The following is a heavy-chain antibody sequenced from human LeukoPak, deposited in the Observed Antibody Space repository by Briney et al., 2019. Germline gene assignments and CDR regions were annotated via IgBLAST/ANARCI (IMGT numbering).Heavy chain of an antibody. J-gene: IGHJ4*02. V-gene: IGHV1-69*13. Sequence: SVKVSCKASGGTFSSYAISWVRQAPGQGLEWMGGIIPIFGTANYAQKFQGRVTITADESTSTAYMELSSLRSEDTAVHYCARDSITIFGVVTPRRFYFDYWGQGTLVTVSS. CDR2: IIPIFGTA. D-gene: IGHD3-3*01. CDR1: GGTFSSYA. CDR3: ARDSITIFGVVTPRRFYFDY.